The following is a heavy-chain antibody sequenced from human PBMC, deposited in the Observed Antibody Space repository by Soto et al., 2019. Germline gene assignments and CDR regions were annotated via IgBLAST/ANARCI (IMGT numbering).Heavy chain of an antibody. CDR3: ARDPQYYYDSSGYYSYYYYYGMDV. J-gene: IGHJ6*02. CDR1: GGSISSYY. CDR2: IYTSGST. D-gene: IGHD3-22*01. V-gene: IGHV4-4*07. Sequence: SETLSLTCTVSGGSISSYYWSWIRQPAGKGLEWIGRIYTSGSTNYNPSLKSRVTMSVDTSKNQFSLKLSSVTAADTAVYYCARDPQYYYDSSGYYSYYYYYGMDVWGQGTTVTVSS.